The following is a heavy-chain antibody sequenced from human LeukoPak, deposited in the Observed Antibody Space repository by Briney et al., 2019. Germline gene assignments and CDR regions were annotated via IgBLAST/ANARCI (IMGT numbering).Heavy chain of an antibody. J-gene: IGHJ6*02. Sequence: PGGSLRLSCAASGFTLSSYAMHWVRQAPGKGLEYVSGTRSNGGSTYYANSVRDRFTISRDNSKNTLYLQMGSLRAEDMAVYYCVRATGTYAGDYYGMDVWGQGTTVTVSS. CDR3: VRATGTYAGDYYGMDV. CDR1: GFTLSSYA. V-gene: IGHV3-64*01. D-gene: IGHD1-26*01. CDR2: TRSNGGST.